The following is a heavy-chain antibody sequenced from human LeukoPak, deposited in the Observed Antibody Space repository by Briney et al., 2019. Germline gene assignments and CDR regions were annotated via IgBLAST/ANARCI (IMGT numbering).Heavy chain of an antibody. V-gene: IGHV3-74*01. J-gene: IGHJ4*02. CDR2: VYTDGITT. CDR1: GFTFSSYY. D-gene: IGHD2-21*01. Sequence: GGSPRLSCAASGFTFSSYYMHWVRQAPGKGLVWVSRVYTDGITTNYADSVKGRFTISRDNAKNTLYLQMNSLRAEDTAVYYCARGLGGDPVGFESWGRGTLVIVSS. CDR3: ARGLGGDPVGFES.